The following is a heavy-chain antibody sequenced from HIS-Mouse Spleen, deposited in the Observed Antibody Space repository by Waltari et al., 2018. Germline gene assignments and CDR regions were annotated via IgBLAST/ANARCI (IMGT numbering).Heavy chain of an antibody. CDR1: GLTFRSYA. J-gene: IGHJ3*02. Sequence: QVQLVESGGGVGQPGRSLRLFCAASGLTFRSYAMHWVRQAPGKGLEWVAVISYDGSNKYYADSVKGRFTISRDNSKNTLYLQMNSLRAEDTAVYYCARDSITIFGVPYTPDAFDIWGQGTMVTVSS. CDR3: ARDSITIFGVPYTPDAFDI. CDR2: ISYDGSNK. D-gene: IGHD3-3*01. V-gene: IGHV3-30-3*01.